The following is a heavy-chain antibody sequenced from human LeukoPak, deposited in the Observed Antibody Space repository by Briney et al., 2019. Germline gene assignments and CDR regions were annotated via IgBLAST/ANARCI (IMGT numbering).Heavy chain of an antibody. D-gene: IGHD6-13*01. CDR3: ARDREQQLYTFDY. CDR1: GFTFDDYG. J-gene: IGHJ4*02. V-gene: IGHV3-20*04. CDR2: INWNGGST. Sequence: GGSLRLSCAASGFTFDDYGMSWVRQAPGKGLEWVSGINWNGGSTGYAESVKGRFTIYRDNAKNSLYLQMNSLRAEDTALYYCARDREQQLYTFDYWGQGTLVTVSS.